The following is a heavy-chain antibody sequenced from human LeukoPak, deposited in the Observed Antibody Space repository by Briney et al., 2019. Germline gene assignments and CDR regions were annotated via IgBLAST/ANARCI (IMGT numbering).Heavy chain of an antibody. Sequence: SETLSLTCAVYGGSFRGYYWSWIRQPPGKGLEWIGEINHSGSTNYNPSLKSRVTISVDTSKNQFSLKLSSVTAADTAVYYCARIRRFGELFDNFDYWGQGTLVTISS. J-gene: IGHJ4*02. V-gene: IGHV4-34*01. D-gene: IGHD3-10*01. CDR1: GGSFRGYY. CDR2: INHSGST. CDR3: ARIRRFGELFDNFDY.